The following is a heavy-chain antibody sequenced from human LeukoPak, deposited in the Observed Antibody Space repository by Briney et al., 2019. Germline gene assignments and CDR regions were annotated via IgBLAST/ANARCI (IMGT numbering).Heavy chain of an antibody. CDR3: ARLAAAAPGFDY. Sequence: SVKVSCKASGGTFSSYAISWVRQAPGQGLEWMGRIIPIFGTANYAQKFQGSVTITTDESTSTAYMELSSLRSEDTAVYYCARLAAAAPGFDYWGQGTLVTVSS. CDR2: IIPIFGTA. V-gene: IGHV1-69*05. CDR1: GGTFSSYA. J-gene: IGHJ4*02. D-gene: IGHD6-13*01.